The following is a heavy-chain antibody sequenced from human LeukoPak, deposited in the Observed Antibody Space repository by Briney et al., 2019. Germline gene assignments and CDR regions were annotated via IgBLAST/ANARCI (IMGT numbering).Heavy chain of an antibody. Sequence: KPSETLSLTCTVSGGSISSSSYYWGWIRQPPGKGLEWIGIIYYSGSTYYNPSLKSRVTISVDTSKNQFSLKLSSVTAADTAVYYCARQAGYCSGTSCYGWFDPWGQGTLVTVSS. CDR1: GGSISSSSYY. J-gene: IGHJ5*02. CDR2: IYYSGST. V-gene: IGHV4-39*01. CDR3: ARQAGYCSGTSCYGWFDP. D-gene: IGHD2-2*01.